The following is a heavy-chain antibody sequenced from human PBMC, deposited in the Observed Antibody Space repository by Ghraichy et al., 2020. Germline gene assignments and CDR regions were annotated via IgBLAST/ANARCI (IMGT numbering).Heavy chain of an antibody. J-gene: IGHJ5*02. CDR2: IIPILGIA. CDR1: GGTFSSYA. V-gene: IGHV1-69*04. D-gene: IGHD3-16*01. CDR3: ASHLGPDWFDP. Sequence: SVKVSCKASGGTFSSYAISWVRQAPGQGLEWMGRIIPILGIANYAQKFQGRVTITADKSTSTAYMELSSLRSEDTAVYYCASHLGPDWFDPWGQGTLVTVSS.